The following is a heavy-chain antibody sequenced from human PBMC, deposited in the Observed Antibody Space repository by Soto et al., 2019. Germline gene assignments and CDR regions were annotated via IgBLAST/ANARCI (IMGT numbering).Heavy chain of an antibody. D-gene: IGHD4-17*01. Sequence: SVKVSCKASGYTFTGYYMHWVRQAPGQGLEWMGRIIPILGIANYAQKFQGRVTITADKSTSTAYMELSSLRSEDTAVYYCARTKDYGEIDYWGQGTLVTVSS. CDR2: IIPILGIA. CDR3: ARTKDYGEIDY. CDR1: GYTFTGYY. V-gene: IGHV1-69*02. J-gene: IGHJ4*02.